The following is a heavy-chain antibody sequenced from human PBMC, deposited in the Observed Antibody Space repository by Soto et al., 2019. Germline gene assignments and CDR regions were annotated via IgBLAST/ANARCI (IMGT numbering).Heavy chain of an antibody. CDR3: ARDLHTIFGEISTFDY. D-gene: IGHD3-3*01. Sequence: ASVKVSCKASGYTFTGYYMHWVRQAPGQGLEWMGWINPNSGGTIYAQKFQGWVTMTRDTSIITAYMELSRLRSDDTAVYYCARDLHTIFGEISTFDYWGQGTLVTVSS. CDR1: GYTFTGYY. V-gene: IGHV1-2*04. CDR2: INPNSGGT. J-gene: IGHJ4*02.